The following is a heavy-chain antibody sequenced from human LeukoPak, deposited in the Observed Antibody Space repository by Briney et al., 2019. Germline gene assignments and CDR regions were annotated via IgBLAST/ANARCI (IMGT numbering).Heavy chain of an antibody. CDR3: ARDNGPNWYFDL. Sequence: PSETLSLTCTVSGGSISSSSHYWGWIRQPPGKGLEWIGSIYYSGSTYYNPSLKSRVTISVDTSKNQFSLKLSSVTAADTAVYYCARDNGPNWYFDLWGRGTLVTVSS. V-gene: IGHV4-39*07. CDR1: GGSISSSSHY. CDR2: IYYSGST. J-gene: IGHJ2*01.